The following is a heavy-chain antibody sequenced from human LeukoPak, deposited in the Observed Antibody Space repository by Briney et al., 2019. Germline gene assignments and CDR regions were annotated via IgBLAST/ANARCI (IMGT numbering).Heavy chain of an antibody. CDR3: ARDSEEMATIPLYYYYYGMDV. D-gene: IGHD5-24*01. CDR1: RFTFSSYS. Sequence: PGGSLRLLCAPSRFTFSSYSMNWVRQAPGKGLEWVSYISSSSCYIYYADPVKGRFTISRDNAKNSLYLQMNSLRAEDTAVYYCARDSEEMATIPLYYYYYGMDVWGQGTTVTVSS. J-gene: IGHJ6*02. CDR2: ISSSSCYI. V-gene: IGHV3-21*01.